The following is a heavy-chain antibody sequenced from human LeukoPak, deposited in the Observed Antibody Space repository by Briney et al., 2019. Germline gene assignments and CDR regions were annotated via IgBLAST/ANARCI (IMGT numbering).Heavy chain of an antibody. CDR1: GGSISSGGYS. J-gene: IGHJ4*02. CDR3: ARGRGYSGYDPFDY. D-gene: IGHD5-12*01. CDR2: IYHSGST. Sequence: PSQTLSLTCAVSGGSISSGGYSWSWIRQPPGKGLEWIGYIYHSGSTYYNPSLKSRVTISVDTSKNHFSLKLSSVTAADTAVFYCARGRGYSGYDPFDYWGLGTLVTVSS. V-gene: IGHV4-30-2*02.